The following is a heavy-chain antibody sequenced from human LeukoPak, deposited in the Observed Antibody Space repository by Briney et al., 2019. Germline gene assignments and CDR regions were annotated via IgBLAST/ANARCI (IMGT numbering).Heavy chain of an antibody. V-gene: IGHV1-2*02. CDR1: GYTFTGYY. CDR2: INPNSGDT. D-gene: IGHD1-26*01. Sequence: GASVKVSCKASGYTFTGYYIHWVRQAPGQGLEWMGWINPNSGDTHYAQKFQGRVTMTRDTSISTAYMELSRLRSDDTAMYYCARGSTVGATESLDFDYWGQGTPVTVSS. J-gene: IGHJ4*02. CDR3: ARGSTVGATESLDFDY.